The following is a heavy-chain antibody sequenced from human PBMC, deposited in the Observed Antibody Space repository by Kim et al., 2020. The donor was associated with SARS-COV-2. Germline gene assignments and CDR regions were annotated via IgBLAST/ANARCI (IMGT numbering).Heavy chain of an antibody. Sequence: GGSLRLSCAASGFTFSSYAMSWVRQAPGKGLEWVSGISGSGGSTYYTDSVKGRFTISRDNFKNTLYLQMNSLRAEDTAVYYCAKDRKNLVVTRMDVWGQGTTGTVSS. D-gene: IGHD5-12*01. J-gene: IGHJ6*02. CDR3: AKDRKNLVVTRMDV. CDR1: GFTFSSYA. V-gene: IGHV3-23*01. CDR2: ISGSGGST.